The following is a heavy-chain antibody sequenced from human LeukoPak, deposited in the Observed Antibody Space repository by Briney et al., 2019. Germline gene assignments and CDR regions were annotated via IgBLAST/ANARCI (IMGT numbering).Heavy chain of an antibody. V-gene: IGHV4-59*01. CDR3: ARGITVTTYYYYGMDV. J-gene: IGHJ6*02. Sequence: SETLSLTCTVSGGSISSYYWSWIRQPPGKGLEWIVYIYYSGSTNYNPSLKSRVTISVDTYKNQFSLKLSSVPAADTAVYYCARGITVTTYYYYGMDVWGQGTTVTVSS. CDR2: IYYSGST. CDR1: GGSISSYY. D-gene: IGHD4-17*01.